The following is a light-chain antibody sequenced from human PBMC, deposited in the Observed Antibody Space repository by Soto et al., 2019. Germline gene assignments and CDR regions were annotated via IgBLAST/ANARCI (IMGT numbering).Light chain of an antibody. J-gene: IGKJ4*02. V-gene: IGKV3-11*01. CDR3: QQRSDWPST. CDR1: RSVTGY. Sequence: EIVLTQSPATLSLSPGERATLSCRASRSVTGYLAWYQQKPGQAPRLLIYDASSRATGVPARFSGSGSGTDFTLTITSLEPEECAVYYCQQRSDWPSTFGGGTKVEI. CDR2: DAS.